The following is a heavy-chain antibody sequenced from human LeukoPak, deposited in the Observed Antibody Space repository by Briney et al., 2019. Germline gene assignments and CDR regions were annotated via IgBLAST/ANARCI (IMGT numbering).Heavy chain of an antibody. CDR3: ARLVGYYYDSGGYHTSFDS. Sequence: SETLSLTCTVSGGSISSYYWSWIRQPPGKGLEWIGYIYYSGSTNYNPSLKSRVTISVDTSKNQFSLKLSSVIAADTAVYYCARLVGYYYDSGGYHTSFDSWGQGTLVTVSS. V-gene: IGHV4-59*08. CDR1: GGSISSYY. CDR2: IYYSGST. J-gene: IGHJ4*02. D-gene: IGHD3-22*01.